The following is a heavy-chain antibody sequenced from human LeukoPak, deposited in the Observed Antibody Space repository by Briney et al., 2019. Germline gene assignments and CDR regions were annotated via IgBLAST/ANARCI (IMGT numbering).Heavy chain of an antibody. Sequence: GGSLRLSCGASGFTFRNYWMQWVRQNPGKGLEWVSAISDSGSDTYYADSVKGRFTISKDNSKNTLYLRMNSLRADDTAVYYCAKRVPYSSSSVYFDYWGQGTLVTVSS. V-gene: IGHV3-23*01. CDR2: ISDSGSDT. CDR1: GFTFRNYW. J-gene: IGHJ4*02. D-gene: IGHD6-6*01. CDR3: AKRVPYSSSSVYFDY.